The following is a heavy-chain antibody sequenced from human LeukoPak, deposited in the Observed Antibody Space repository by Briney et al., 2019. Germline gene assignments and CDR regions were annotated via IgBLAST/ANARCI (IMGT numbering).Heavy chain of an antibody. D-gene: IGHD1-26*01. CDR3: ARETEPGYFQH. V-gene: IGHV4-30-4*08. Sequence: SETLSLTCTVSGGSVSSGSYYWSWIRQPPGKGLEWIGYIYYSGSTYYNPSLKSRVTISVDTSKNQFSLKLSSVTAADTAVYYCARETEPGYFQHWGQGTLVTVSS. CDR1: GGSVSSGSYY. CDR2: IYYSGST. J-gene: IGHJ1*01.